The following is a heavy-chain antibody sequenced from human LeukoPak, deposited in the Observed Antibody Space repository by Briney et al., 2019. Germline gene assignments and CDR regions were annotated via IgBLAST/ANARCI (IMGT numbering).Heavy chain of an antibody. D-gene: IGHD4-17*01. J-gene: IGHJ6*03. V-gene: IGHV1-69*13. CDR3: ASPSSLYGDPTYYYYYYMDV. CDR1: GGTFSSYA. Sequence: ASVKVSCKASGGTFSSYAISWVRQAPGQGLEWMGGIIPIFGTANYAQKFQGRVTITADESTSTAYMELSSLRSEDTAVYYCASPSSLYGDPTYYYYYYMDVWGKGTTVTVSS. CDR2: IIPIFGTA.